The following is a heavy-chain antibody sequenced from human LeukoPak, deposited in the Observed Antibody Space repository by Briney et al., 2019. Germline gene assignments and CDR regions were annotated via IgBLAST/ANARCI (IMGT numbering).Heavy chain of an antibody. CDR2: IYSSGST. V-gene: IGHV4-4*07. CDR3: ARDGVAAAGRFFDF. Sequence: SETLSLTCTVSGGSISTYYWSWIRQPAGKGLEWIGRIYSSGSTNFNPSLESRVTTSVDTSKNQFSLNLTSVTAADTAVYYCARDGVAAAGRFFDFWGQGTLVTASS. J-gene: IGHJ4*02. CDR1: GGSISTYY. D-gene: IGHD6-13*01.